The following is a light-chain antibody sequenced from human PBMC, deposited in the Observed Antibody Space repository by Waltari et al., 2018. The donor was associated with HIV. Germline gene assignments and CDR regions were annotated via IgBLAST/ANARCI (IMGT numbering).Light chain of an antibody. Sequence: SYELTQPPSVSVSPGQTASITCSGDKLGDKYACWYQQKPGQSPVLVIYQDSTRPSGIPGRVAGSNCGNTATLTISGTQAMDEADYYGQAWGSSTVVFGGGTKLTVL. V-gene: IGLV3-1*01. CDR2: QDS. J-gene: IGLJ2*01. CDR1: KLGDKY. CDR3: QAWGSSTVV.